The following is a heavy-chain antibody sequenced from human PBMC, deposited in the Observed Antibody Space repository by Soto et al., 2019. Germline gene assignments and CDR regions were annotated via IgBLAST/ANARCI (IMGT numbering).Heavy chain of an antibody. D-gene: IGHD6-25*01. V-gene: IGHV3-74*01. CDR3: FSSAAIGY. Sequence: EVQLVESGGGLVQPGGSLRLSCAASGFTFSDYWMSWVRQAPGKGLVWVSRIYADGSGTSYADSVKGRFAISRDNAENTLYLQMNSLRDEDTAVYYCFSSAAIGYWGQGTLVTVSS. CDR1: GFTFSDYW. CDR2: IYADGSGT. J-gene: IGHJ4*02.